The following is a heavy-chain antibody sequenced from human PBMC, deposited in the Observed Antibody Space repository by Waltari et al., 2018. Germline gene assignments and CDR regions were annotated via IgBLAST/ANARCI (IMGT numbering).Heavy chain of an antibody. CDR1: GYTLTELS. CDR3: ATPNAVAGFDYYYGMDV. Sequence: QVQLVQSGAEVKKPGASVKVSCKVSGYTLTELSMHWVRQAPGKGLEWMGGLDPEDGETIYAQKFQGRVTMTEDTSTDTADMELSSLRSEDTAVYYWATPNAVAGFDYYYGMDVWGQGTTVTVSS. J-gene: IGHJ6*02. V-gene: IGHV1-24*01. D-gene: IGHD6-19*01. CDR2: LDPEDGET.